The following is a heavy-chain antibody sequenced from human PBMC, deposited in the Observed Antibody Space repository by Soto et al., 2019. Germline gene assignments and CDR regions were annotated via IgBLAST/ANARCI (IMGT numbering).Heavy chain of an antibody. CDR3: ARDGDTAMVTYYYGMDV. V-gene: IGHV3-33*01. CDR2: IWYDGSNK. D-gene: IGHD5-18*01. Sequence: GGSLRLSCAASVFTFSSYGMHWVRQAPGKGLEWVAVIWYDGSNKYYADSVKGRFTISRDNSKNTLYLQMNSLRAEDTAVYYCARDGDTAMVTYYYGMDVWGQGTTVTVSS. CDR1: VFTFSSYG. J-gene: IGHJ6*02.